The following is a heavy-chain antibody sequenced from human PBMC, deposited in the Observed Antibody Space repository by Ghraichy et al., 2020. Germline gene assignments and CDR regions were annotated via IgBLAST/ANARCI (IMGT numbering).Heavy chain of an antibody. V-gene: IGHV3-74*01. CDR3: VRSYKDGLRHFDY. Sequence: GGSLRLSCAASGFSFTDYWMHWVRHTPGRGLEWVSHLNIDGTTVNYADSVKGRFTISRDNAKNTMYLQMISLTVEDTAVYYCVRSYKDGLRHFDYWGQGTLVTFSS. J-gene: IGHJ4*02. CDR2: LNIDGTTV. D-gene: IGHD1-14*01. CDR1: GFSFTDYW.